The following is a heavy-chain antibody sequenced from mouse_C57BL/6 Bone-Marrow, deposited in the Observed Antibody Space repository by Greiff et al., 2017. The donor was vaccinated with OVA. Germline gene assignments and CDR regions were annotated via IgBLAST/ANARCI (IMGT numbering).Heavy chain of an antibody. CDR2: IHPNSGST. CDR1: GYTFTSYW. Sequence: QVHVKQPGAELVKPGASVKLSCKASGYTFTSYWMHWVKQRPGQGLEWIGMIHPNSGSTNYNEKFKSKATLTVDKSSSTAYMQLSSLTSEDSAVYYCARGEIYYYGSSPYYFDYWGQGTTLTVSS. CDR3: ARGEIYYYGSSPYYFDY. V-gene: IGHV1-64*01. J-gene: IGHJ2*01. D-gene: IGHD1-1*01.